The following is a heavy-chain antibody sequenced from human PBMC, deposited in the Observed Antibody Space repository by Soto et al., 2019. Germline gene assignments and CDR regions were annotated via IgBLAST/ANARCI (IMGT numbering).Heavy chain of an antibody. J-gene: IGHJ2*01. V-gene: IGHV2-5*02. Sequence: QITLKESGPPLLNPTQTLTLTCSFSGFSLSTPGTAVAWILQPPGQALEWLALIYGDDDKRYSPSLKNRLNITKDTSKDQVVLTMTNMDPVDTATYFCVHRLPFYFNFWGRGALVTVSS. CDR2: IYGDDDK. CDR1: GFSLSTPGTA. CDR3: VHRLPFYFNF.